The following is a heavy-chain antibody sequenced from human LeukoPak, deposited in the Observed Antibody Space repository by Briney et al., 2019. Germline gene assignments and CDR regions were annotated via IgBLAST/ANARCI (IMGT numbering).Heavy chain of an antibody. CDR1: GGSISTYY. J-gene: IGHJ4*02. CDR3: AKDEGEFTFDY. D-gene: IGHD3-16*01. V-gene: IGHV4-4*07. Sequence: KPSETLSLTCSVSGGSISTYYWSWIRQPAGKGLEWIGRIYSSGSTNYNPSLKSRVTMSVDTSTNQFSLKLSSVTAADTAVYYCAKDEGEFTFDYWGQGTLVTVSS. CDR2: IYSSGST.